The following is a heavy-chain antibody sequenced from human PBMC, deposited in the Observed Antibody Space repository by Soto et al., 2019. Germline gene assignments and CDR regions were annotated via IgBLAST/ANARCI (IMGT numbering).Heavy chain of an antibody. D-gene: IGHD2-2*01. Sequence: ASVKVSCKAPVNTSTNYGMHWVRQAPGQRLEWMGWINAGSGNTKYSQKFQGRITITRDTSASTVYMELSSLRSEDTAVYYCAFDIVVVPAAKGPDSWGEGLLVTV. J-gene: IGHJ4*02. V-gene: IGHV1-3*01. CDR2: INAGSGNT. CDR1: VNTSTNYG. CDR3: AFDIVVVPAAKGPDS.